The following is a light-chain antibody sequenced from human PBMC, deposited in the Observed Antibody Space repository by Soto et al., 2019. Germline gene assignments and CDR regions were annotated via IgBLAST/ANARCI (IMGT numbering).Light chain of an antibody. CDR1: QSISRS. CDR2: DVS. Sequence: DIQMTQSPSTLSASVGDRVTIDCRASQSISRSLAWYQQKPGKAPNLLIYDVSSLESGVPSRFSGSGSGTEFTLTISSLQPEDFATYYCQHYNGFPWTFGQGTKVEIK. V-gene: IGKV1-5*01. CDR3: QHYNGFPWT. J-gene: IGKJ1*01.